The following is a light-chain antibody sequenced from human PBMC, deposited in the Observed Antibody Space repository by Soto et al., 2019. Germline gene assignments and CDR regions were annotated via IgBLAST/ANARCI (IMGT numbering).Light chain of an antibody. CDR3: SSYTSTAWV. Sequence: QSALTQPASVSGSPGQSITISCTGTSSDVGGYNYVSWYQQHPGKAPKLMIYEVSNRPSGVSSRFSGSKSGNTASLTISGLKAEDEADYYCSSYTSTAWVFGGGTKLTVL. CDR2: EVS. V-gene: IGLV2-14*01. CDR1: SSDVGGYNY. J-gene: IGLJ3*02.